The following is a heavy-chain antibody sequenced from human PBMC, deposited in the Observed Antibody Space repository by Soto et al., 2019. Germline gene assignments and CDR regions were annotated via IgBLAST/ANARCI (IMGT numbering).Heavy chain of an antibody. D-gene: IGHD6-19*01. Sequence: ASVKVSCKASGYIFTGYYIHWVRQAPGQGLEWMGWINPNSGGTNYAQKFQGWVTMTRDTSISTAYMELSRLRSDDTAVYYCARDVYSSGWYGSQWYYYGMDVWGQGTTVTVSS. CDR2: INPNSGGT. CDR1: GYIFTGYY. J-gene: IGHJ6*02. V-gene: IGHV1-2*04. CDR3: ARDVYSSGWYGSQWYYYGMDV.